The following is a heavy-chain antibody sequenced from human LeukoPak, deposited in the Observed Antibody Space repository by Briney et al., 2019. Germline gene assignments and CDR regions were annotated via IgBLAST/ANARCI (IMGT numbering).Heavy chain of an antibody. CDR3: ARGLAYCGGDCQGVWYFDL. D-gene: IGHD2-21*02. Sequence: GGSLRLSCAASGFTFSDYAMNWVRQAPGKGLQWVSSISSSTTYIYYADSVKGRFTISRDNARNTLYLQMNSLRAEDTAVYYCARGLAYCGGDCQGVWYFDLWGRGSLATVSS. CDR1: GFTFSDYA. CDR2: ISSSTTYI. J-gene: IGHJ2*01. V-gene: IGHV3-21*01.